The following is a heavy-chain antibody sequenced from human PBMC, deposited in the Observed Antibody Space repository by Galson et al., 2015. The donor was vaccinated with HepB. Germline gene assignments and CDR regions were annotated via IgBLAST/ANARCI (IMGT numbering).Heavy chain of an antibody. Sequence: SVKVSCKASGGTFSSYTISWVRQAPGQGLEWMGRIIPILGIANYAQKFQDRVTITADKSTSTAYMELSSLRSEDTAVYYCARGTAVAGTLQYFDYWGQGTLVTVSS. CDR1: GGTFSSYT. J-gene: IGHJ4*02. D-gene: IGHD6-19*01. V-gene: IGHV1-69*02. CDR2: IIPILGIA. CDR3: ARGTAVAGTLQYFDY.